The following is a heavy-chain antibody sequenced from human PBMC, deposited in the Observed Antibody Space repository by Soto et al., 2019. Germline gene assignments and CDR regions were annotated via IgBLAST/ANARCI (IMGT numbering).Heavy chain of an antibody. CDR1: GGSVTSDEDY. CDR3: ATESGSTYGYFDH. CDR2: ISNSGST. J-gene: IGHJ4*02. D-gene: IGHD1-26*01. Sequence: SETLSLTCTVSGGSVTSDEDYWTWIRQSPGKGLEWIGYISNSGSTGYNPSLKTRLSMSVDRSKNQFTLRLTSVTAADTAVYFCATESGSTYGYFDHWGQGTPVTVYS. V-gene: IGHV4-30-4*01.